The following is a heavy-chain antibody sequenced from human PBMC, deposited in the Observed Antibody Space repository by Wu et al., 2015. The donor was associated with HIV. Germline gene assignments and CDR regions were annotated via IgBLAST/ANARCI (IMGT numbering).Heavy chain of an antibody. J-gene: IGHJ4*02. D-gene: IGHD3-22*01. V-gene: IGHV1-2*02. Sequence: QVQLVQSGAEVKKPGASVKVSCKSSGYTFTGYYLHWVRQAPGQGPEWMGWINPNGGGTNYAHKFQDRVTMTRDTSTSTVYMELSSLRSEDTAVYYCARVNYDSSGSFDYWGQGTLVTVSS. CDR3: ARVNYDSSGSFDY. CDR1: GYTFTGYY. CDR2: INPNGGGT.